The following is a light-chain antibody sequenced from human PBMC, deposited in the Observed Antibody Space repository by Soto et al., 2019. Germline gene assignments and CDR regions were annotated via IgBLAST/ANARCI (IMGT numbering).Light chain of an antibody. V-gene: IGKV3-20*01. CDR2: GAS. J-gene: IGKJ1*01. CDR3: QQYGGSSWT. Sequence: EIVLTQSPGTLSLSPGERATLSCRASQSVSSTSLAWYQQKPGQPPRLLLYGASTRATGVPDRFSGSGSGTDFTLTISRLEPEDFAVYYCQQYGGSSWTFGQGTKVDSK. CDR1: QSVSSTS.